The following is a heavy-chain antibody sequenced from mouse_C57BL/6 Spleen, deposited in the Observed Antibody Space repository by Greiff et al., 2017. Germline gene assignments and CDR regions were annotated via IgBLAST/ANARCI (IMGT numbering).Heavy chain of an antibody. CDR1: GFNIKHPS. CDR2: IDPANGNT. V-gene: IGHV14-3*01. D-gene: IGHD2-3*01. CDR3: ARDGYSSWFAY. J-gene: IGHJ3*01. Sequence: FQLQQSLAQLVGPGASVKFSCTASGFNIKHPSMPWVKQRPEQGLECIGRIDPANGNTKYAPKFQGKAPITADTPSNTAYLQLSSLTSADTAIYYCARDGYSSWFAYWGQGTLVTVSA.